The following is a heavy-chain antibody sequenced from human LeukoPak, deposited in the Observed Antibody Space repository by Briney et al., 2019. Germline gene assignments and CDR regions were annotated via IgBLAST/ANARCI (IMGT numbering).Heavy chain of an antibody. V-gene: IGHV3-23*01. CDR1: GFTVSSYG. J-gene: IGHJ4*02. CDR3: ARERGYSSSGALDC. D-gene: IGHD6-6*01. Sequence: GGSLRLSCAASGFTVSSYGMSWVRQVPGKGLEWVSGISGSGAGTNYADSVKGRFTIYRDNSKNTLYLQMNSLRAEDTAVYYCARERGYSSSGALDCWGQGTLVTVSS. CDR2: ISGSGAGT.